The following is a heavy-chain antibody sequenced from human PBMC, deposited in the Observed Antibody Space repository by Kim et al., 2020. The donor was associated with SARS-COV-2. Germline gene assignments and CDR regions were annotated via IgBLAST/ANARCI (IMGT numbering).Heavy chain of an antibody. V-gene: IGHV3-15*01. CDR3: TSRNY. CDR2: KTDGGTI. J-gene: IGHJ4*02. Sequence: KTDGGTIDYAAPVKGRFTISRDDSISTLYRQMSSLKTEDTAVYYCTSRNYWGQGTLVTVSS.